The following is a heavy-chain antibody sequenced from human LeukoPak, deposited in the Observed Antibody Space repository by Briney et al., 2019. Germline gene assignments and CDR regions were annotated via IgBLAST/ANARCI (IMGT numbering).Heavy chain of an antibody. V-gene: IGHV1-69*13. CDR2: IIPIFGAA. CDR1: GGTFSSYA. CDR3: ARLTDSSGYLTGGSPDY. Sequence: ASVKVSCKASGGTFSSYAISWVRQAPGQGLEWMGGIIPIFGAANYAQKFQGRVTITADESTSTAYMELSSLRSEDTAVYNCARLTDSSGYLTGGSPDYWGQGTLVTVSS. D-gene: IGHD3-22*01. J-gene: IGHJ4*02.